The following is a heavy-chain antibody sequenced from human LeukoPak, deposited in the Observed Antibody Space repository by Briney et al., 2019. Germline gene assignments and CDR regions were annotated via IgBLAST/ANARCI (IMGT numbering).Heavy chain of an antibody. V-gene: IGHV4-39*07. J-gene: IGHJ4*02. CDR3: ARGSSRYFDY. D-gene: IGHD2-2*01. CDR2: IYYSGST. Sequence: SETLSLTCTVSGGSISSSSYYWGWIRQPPGKGLEWIGSIYYSGSTYYNPSLKSRVTISVDTSKNQFSLKLSPVTAADTAVYYCARGSSRYFDYWGQGTLVTVSS. CDR1: GGSISSSSYY.